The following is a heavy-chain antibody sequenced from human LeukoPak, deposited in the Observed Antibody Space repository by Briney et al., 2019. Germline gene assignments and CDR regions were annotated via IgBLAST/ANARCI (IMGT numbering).Heavy chain of an antibody. D-gene: IGHD2-2*01. Sequence: PSETLSLTCTVSGGSISSTSYYWGCIRHPPGKGLEWIGTIYYSGATYYNPSLKSRVTMSVDTSKNQFSLNLSSVTAADTAVYYCARDSRYCNSISCYGRPGYYGLDVWGQGTTVTVSS. CDR3: ARDSRYCNSISCYGRPGYYGLDV. V-gene: IGHV4-39*07. CDR2: IYYSGAT. J-gene: IGHJ6*02. CDR1: GGSISSTSYY.